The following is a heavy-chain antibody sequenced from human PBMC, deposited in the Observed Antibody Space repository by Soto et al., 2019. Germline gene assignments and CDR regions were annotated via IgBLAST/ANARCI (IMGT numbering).Heavy chain of an antibody. V-gene: IGHV3-23*01. J-gene: IGHJ6*02. CDR2: STVSGGST. Sequence: GGSLRLSCAASGFTLCTYAMSWGPPGPGEGLEWVSGSTVSGGSTFYADSVKGRFTMSRDNSKNTLYLQMNSLRAEDTAVYYCAKAAVGGYYYYYVLDFSGQGSTVIVSS. D-gene: IGHD6-25*01. CDR3: AKAAVGGYYYYYVLDF. CDR1: GFTLCTYA.